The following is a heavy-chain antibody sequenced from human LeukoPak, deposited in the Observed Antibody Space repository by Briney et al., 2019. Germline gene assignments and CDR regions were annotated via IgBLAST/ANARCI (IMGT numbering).Heavy chain of an antibody. V-gene: IGHV3-30*18. D-gene: IGHD3-10*01. Sequence: GGSLRLSCAASGFTLSSYGMHWVRQAPGKGLEWVAVISYDGSNKYYADSVKGRFTISRDNSKNTLYLQMNSLRAEDTAVYYCAKDLYNYYGSGSPDYWGQGTLVTVSS. CDR1: GFTLSSYG. CDR2: ISYDGSNK. J-gene: IGHJ4*02. CDR3: AKDLYNYYGSGSPDY.